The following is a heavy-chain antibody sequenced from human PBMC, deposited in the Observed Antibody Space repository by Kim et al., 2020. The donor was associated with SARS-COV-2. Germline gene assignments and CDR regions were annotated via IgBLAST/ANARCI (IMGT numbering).Heavy chain of an antibody. Sequence: NKYVADPVKGRFTISRDNSKNTLYLQMNSLRAEETAVYYCARAPNYYYMDVWGKGTTVTVSS. J-gene: IGHJ6*03. V-gene: IGHV3-30*01. CDR2: NK. CDR3: ARAPNYYYMDV.